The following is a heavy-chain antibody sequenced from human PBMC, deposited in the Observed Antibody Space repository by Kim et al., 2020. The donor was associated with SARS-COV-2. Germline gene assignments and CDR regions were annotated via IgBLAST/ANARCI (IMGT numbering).Heavy chain of an antibody. CDR2: INPSGGST. CDR1: GYTFTSYY. J-gene: IGHJ4*02. D-gene: IGHD2-15*01. CDR3: ARVVLGGYCSGGSCYGLDY. Sequence: ASVKVSCKASGYTFTSYYMHWVRQAPGQGLVWMGIINPSGGSTSYAQKFQGRVTMTRDTSTSTVYMELSSLRSEDTAVYYCARVVLGGYCSGGSCYGLDYWGQGTLVTVSS. V-gene: IGHV1-46*01.